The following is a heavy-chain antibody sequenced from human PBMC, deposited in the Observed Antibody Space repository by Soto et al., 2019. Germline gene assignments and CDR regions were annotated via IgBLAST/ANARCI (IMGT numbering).Heavy chain of an antibody. CDR3: ARQGTGGYYSHYYGMDV. CDR1: GFTFTSSA. Sequence: ASVKVSCKTSGFTFTSSAIQWVRQARGQRLEWIGWIVVGSDNTNYAQKFQERVTISADKSISTAYLQWSSLKASDTAVYYCARQGTGGYYSHYYGMDVWGQGTTVTVSS. J-gene: IGHJ6*02. CDR2: IVVGSDNT. D-gene: IGHD3-22*01. V-gene: IGHV1-58*02.